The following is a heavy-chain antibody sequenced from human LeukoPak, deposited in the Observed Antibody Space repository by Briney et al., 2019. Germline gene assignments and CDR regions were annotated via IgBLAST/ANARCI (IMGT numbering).Heavy chain of an antibody. Sequence: GGSLRLACAASGFTVSSNYMSWVRQAPGKGLEWVSVIYSGGSTYYADSVKGRFTISRHNSKNTLYLQMNSLRAEDTAVYYCARGITMVRGVIGFDYWGQGTLVTVSS. V-gene: IGHV3-53*04. CDR2: IYSGGST. J-gene: IGHJ4*02. CDR3: ARGITMVRGVIGFDY. CDR1: GFTVSSNY. D-gene: IGHD3-10*01.